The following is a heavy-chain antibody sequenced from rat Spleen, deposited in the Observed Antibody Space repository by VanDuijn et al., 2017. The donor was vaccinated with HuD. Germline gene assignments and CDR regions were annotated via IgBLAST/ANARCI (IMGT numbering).Heavy chain of an antibody. CDR1: GFTFSNYD. J-gene: IGHJ2*01. CDR2: ISPSGDST. Sequence: EVQLVESGGGLVQPGRSLKLSCAASGFTFSNYDMAWVRQAPTKGLEWVASISPSGDSTYYRDSVKGRFTVSRDTAKSTLFLQMDSLRSEDTATYYCTRHPDYSNYFDYWGQGVMVTVSS. V-gene: IGHV5-25*01. CDR3: TRHPDYSNYFDY. D-gene: IGHD1-1*01.